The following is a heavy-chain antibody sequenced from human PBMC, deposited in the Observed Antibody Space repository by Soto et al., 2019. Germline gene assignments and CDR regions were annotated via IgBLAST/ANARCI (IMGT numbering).Heavy chain of an antibody. J-gene: IGHJ3*02. Sequence: QVQLVESGGGVVQPGRSLRLSCAASGFTFSSYDMHWVRQAPGKGLEWVAVIWYDGSNNYYADSVKGRFTISRDNSKNTLYLQMNSLRAEDTAVYYCAYLYSSSWFKSIAVFDIWGQGTMVTVSS. CDR3: AYLYSSSWFKSIAVFDI. CDR1: GFTFSSYD. D-gene: IGHD6-13*01. CDR2: IWYDGSNN. V-gene: IGHV3-33*01.